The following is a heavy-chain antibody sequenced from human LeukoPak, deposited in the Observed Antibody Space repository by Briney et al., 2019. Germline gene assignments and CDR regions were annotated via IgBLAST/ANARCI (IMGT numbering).Heavy chain of an antibody. CDR1: GGTFSSYA. CDR2: IIPIFGTA. D-gene: IGHD5-24*01. J-gene: IGHJ5*02. CDR3: ARSEQDGYNLNWFDP. V-gene: IGHV1-69*13. Sequence: GASVKVSCKASGGTFSSYAISWVRQAPGQGLEWMGGIIPIFGTANYAQKFQGRVTITADESTSTAYMELSSPRSEDTAVYYCARSEQDGYNLNWFDPWGREPWSPSPQ.